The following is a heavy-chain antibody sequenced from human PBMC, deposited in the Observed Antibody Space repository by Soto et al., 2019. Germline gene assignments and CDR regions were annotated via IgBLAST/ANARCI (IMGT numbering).Heavy chain of an antibody. CDR2: LYDVDGT. CDR3: ASWLEREHAYDI. D-gene: IGHD1-1*01. Sequence: DVQLVASGGGLIQPGGSLRLSCAALGLTVRGKKYITWVRQAPGKGLEWVSALYDVDGTYYADSAKGRFTISRDNSNNIIYIQMNSLGPDDTAVYYCASWLEREHAYDIWGLGKMVTVSS. CDR1: GLTVRGKKY. J-gene: IGHJ3*02. V-gene: IGHV3-53*01.